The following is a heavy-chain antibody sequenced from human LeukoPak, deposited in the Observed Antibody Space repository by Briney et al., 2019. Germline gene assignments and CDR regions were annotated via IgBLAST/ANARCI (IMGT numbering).Heavy chain of an antibody. D-gene: IGHD3-16*01. CDR3: ARDNDSRGPPHFDY. V-gene: IGHV1-69*06. Sequence: GASVKVSCKASGGTFSNYAISWVRQAPGQGLEWMGGIIPIFGTANYAQKFRGRGTITADKSTRKAYMELSSLRSEDTAFYYCARDNDSRGPPHFDYWGQGTLVTVSS. CDR1: GGTFSNYA. CDR2: IIPIFGTA. J-gene: IGHJ4*02.